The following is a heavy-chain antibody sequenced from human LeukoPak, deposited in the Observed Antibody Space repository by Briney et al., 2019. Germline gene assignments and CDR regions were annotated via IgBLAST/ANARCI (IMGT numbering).Heavy chain of an antibody. CDR1: GFTFSNYW. CDR2: INPDVSNT. Sequence: PGGSLRLSCAASGFTFSNYWMHWVRQDPGKGLGWVSYINPDVSNTNYADSVKGRFTLSRDNAKNALYLQMNSLRAEDTAVYYCAKDLHYGSADYWGQGTLVTVSS. CDR3: AKDLHYGSADY. D-gene: IGHD3-10*01. J-gene: IGHJ4*02. V-gene: IGHV3-74*01.